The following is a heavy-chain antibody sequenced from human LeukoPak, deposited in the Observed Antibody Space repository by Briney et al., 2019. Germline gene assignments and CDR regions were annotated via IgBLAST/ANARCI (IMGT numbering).Heavy chain of an antibody. J-gene: IGHJ4*02. V-gene: IGHV3-30*04. D-gene: IGHD3-22*01. CDR1: GFHFSDFA. CDR2: ISYTGSNR. Sequence: AKSLRLSCAASGFHFSDFAMNWVRQAPGKGLEWVALISYTGSNRNYADSVKRRFTISRNTSKNTLHLQSDMPGPDTTAVYYCARGDCESSGYCDYWGGGTLVSVSS. CDR3: ARGDCESSGYCDY.